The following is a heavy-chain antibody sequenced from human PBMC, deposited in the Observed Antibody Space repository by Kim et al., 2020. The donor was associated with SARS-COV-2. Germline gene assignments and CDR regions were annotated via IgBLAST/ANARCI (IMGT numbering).Heavy chain of an antibody. CDR3: AKSIAAADY. CDR2: ISYDGSNK. Sequence: GGSLRLSCAASGFTFSSYGMHWVRQAPGKGLEWVAVISYDGSNKYYADSVKGRFTISRDNSKNTLYLQMNSLRAEDTAVCYCAKSIAAADYWGQGTLVT. D-gene: IGHD6-13*01. CDR1: GFTFSSYG. V-gene: IGHV3-30*18. J-gene: IGHJ4*02.